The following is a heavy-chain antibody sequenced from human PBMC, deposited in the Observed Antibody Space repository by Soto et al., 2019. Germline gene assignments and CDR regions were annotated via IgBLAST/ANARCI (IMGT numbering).Heavy chain of an antibody. Sequence: ASVKVSCKASGYTFTGYYMHWVRQAPGQGLEWMGLINPNSGGTNYAQKFQGWVTMTRDTSISTAYMELSRLRSDDTAVYYCARSNSSSWFDYWGQGTLVTVSS. J-gene: IGHJ4*02. CDR2: INPNSGGT. CDR1: GYTFTGYY. D-gene: IGHD6-13*01. CDR3: ARSNSSSWFDY. V-gene: IGHV1-2*04.